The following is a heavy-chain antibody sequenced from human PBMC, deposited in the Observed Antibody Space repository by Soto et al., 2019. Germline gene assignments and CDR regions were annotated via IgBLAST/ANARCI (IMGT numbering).Heavy chain of an antibody. CDR1: GGLFSSFA. CDR2: IIPVFGTT. J-gene: IGHJ4*02. V-gene: IGHV1-69*13. CDR3: ARGGGPYVWFNEF. D-gene: IGHD3-16*01. Sequence: AVKVSCKDSGGLFSSFAISWVRQAPGQGLEWLGGIIPVFGTTNYAEKLQDRVTITADESTNTAYMELTSLTSADTAMYYCARGGGPYVWFNEFWGQGTLVTVSS.